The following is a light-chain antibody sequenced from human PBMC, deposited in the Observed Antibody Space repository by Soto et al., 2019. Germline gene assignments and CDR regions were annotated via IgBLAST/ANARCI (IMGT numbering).Light chain of an antibody. J-gene: IGKJ4*01. CDR1: QSVSTS. CDR2: DAS. CDR3: QQRSNWPRST. Sequence: EIVLTQSPATLSLSPGERATLSCRASQSVSTSLAWYQQKPGQAPRLLIYDASKRATGISARFSGSGSGTDFTLTISSLEPEDFAVYYCQQRSNWPRSTFGGGTKVDIK. V-gene: IGKV3-11*01.